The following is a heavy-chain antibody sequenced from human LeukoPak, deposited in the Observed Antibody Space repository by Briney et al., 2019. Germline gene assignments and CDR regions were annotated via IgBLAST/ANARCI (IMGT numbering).Heavy chain of an antibody. D-gene: IGHD3-22*01. CDR1: GGSISSSSYY. V-gene: IGHV4-39*01. CDR3: ARGPDYSDSSGYFKY. J-gene: IGHJ4*02. CDR2: IYYSGST. Sequence: PSETLSLTCTVSGGSISSSSYYWGWIRQPPGKGLEWIGSIYYSGSTYYNPSLKSRVTISVDTSKNQFSLKLSSVTAADTAVYYCARGPDYSDSSGYFKYWGQGTLVTVSS.